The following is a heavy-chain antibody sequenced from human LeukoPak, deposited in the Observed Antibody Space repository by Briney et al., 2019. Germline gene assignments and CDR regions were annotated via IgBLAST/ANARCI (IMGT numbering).Heavy chain of an antibody. D-gene: IGHD1-26*01. CDR3: ARDYLVGAPLDS. V-gene: IGHV4-4*07. CDR1: GISITNYY. Sequence: PSETLSLTCTVSGISITNYYWAWIRQPAGKGLEWIGRMYISGSTNYNPSLKSRVTISIDKSKNQFSLKLRSVTAAETSVYYCARDYLVGAPLDSWGQGTLVTVSS. CDR2: MYISGST. J-gene: IGHJ4*02.